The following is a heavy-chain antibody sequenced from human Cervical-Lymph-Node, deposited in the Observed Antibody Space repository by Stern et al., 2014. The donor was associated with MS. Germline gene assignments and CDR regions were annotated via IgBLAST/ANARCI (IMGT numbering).Heavy chain of an antibody. CDR2: IRYSGST. Sequence: QVQLVQSGPGLAKPSETLSLTCTVSGGSIFTYFWSWIRQPPGKGLEWIGNIRYSGSTNYNPSPKSRVTISVDTSQNLLSLELSSVTAADTAVYYCARLSPGHGTVVGAAFGDHYAMDVWGQGTTVTVSS. D-gene: IGHD2-2*01. CDR1: GGSIFTYF. V-gene: IGHV4-59*08. J-gene: IGHJ6*02. CDR3: ARLSPGHGTVVGAAFGDHYAMDV.